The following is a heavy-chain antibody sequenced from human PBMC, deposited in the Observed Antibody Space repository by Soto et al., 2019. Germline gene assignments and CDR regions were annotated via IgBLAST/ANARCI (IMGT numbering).Heavy chain of an antibody. CDR1: GFIFENFG. CDR3: AKNQGVELVPLATVDWFDP. J-gene: IGHJ5*02. D-gene: IGHD1-26*01. V-gene: IGHV3-23*01. CDR2: ISGSGFKK. Sequence: PGGSLRLSCAASGFIFENFGKSWLRTAPGTGLEWISSISGSGFKKYYADSVKGRFTISRDNSKSTVYLELNNLSAEDTAVYHCAKNQGVELVPLATVDWFDPWGQGSVVTVSS.